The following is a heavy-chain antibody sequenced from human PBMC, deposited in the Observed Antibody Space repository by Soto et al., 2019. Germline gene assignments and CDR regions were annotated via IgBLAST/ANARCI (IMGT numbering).Heavy chain of an antibody. CDR3: ASTVKYYDILTGYYYYYMDV. D-gene: IGHD3-9*01. CDR1: GGSISSYY. V-gene: IGHV4-59*01. CDR2: IYYSGST. Sequence: PSETLSLTCTVSGGSISSYYWSWIRQPPGKGLEWIGYIYYSGSTNYNPSLKSRVTISVDTSKNQFSLKLSSVTAADTAVYYCASTVKYYDILTGYYYYYMDVWGKGTTVTVSS. J-gene: IGHJ6*03.